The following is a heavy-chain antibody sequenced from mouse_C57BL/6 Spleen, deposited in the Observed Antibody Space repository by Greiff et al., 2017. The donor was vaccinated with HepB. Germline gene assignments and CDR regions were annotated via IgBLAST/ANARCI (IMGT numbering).Heavy chain of an antibody. J-gene: IGHJ1*03. CDR3: ARGFSLYITTVVDSWYCDV. CDR2: INPYNGGT. V-gene: IGHV1-19*01. CDR1: GYTFTDYY. D-gene: IGHD1-1*01. Sequence: EVQLQQSGPVLVKPGASVKMSCKASGYTFTDYYMNWVKQSPGKSLEWIGVINPYNGGTSYNQKFKGKATLTVDKSSSTAYMELNSLTSEDSAVYYCARGFSLYITTVVDSWYCDVWGTGTTVTVSS.